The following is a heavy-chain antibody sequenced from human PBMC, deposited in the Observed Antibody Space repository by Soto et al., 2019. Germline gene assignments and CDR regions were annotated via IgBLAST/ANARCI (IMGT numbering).Heavy chain of an antibody. V-gene: IGHV4-59*01. D-gene: IGHD6-19*01. J-gene: IGHJ4*02. CDR1: VGSISSYY. CDR3: ASSTSGLLDY. CDR2: IYYSGST. Sequence: SETLSLTCTVSVGSISSYYWSWIRQPPGKGLEWIGYIYYSGSTNYNPSLKSRVTISVDTSKNQFSLKLSSVTAADTAVYYCASSTSGLLDYWGQGTLVTVSS.